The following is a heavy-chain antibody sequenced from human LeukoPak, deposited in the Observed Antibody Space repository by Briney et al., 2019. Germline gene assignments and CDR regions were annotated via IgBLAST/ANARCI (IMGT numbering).Heavy chain of an antibody. Sequence: SQTLSLTCTVSGGSISSGGYYWSWIRQPPGKGLEWIGYIYYSGNTNYSPSLKSRLTMSVDTSKNQFSLKLSSVTAADTAVYYCARVGDYYFDYWGQGTLVTVSS. V-gene: IGHV4-61*08. J-gene: IGHJ4*02. CDR3: ARVGDYYFDY. CDR2: IYYSGNT. D-gene: IGHD3-16*01. CDR1: GGSISSGGYY.